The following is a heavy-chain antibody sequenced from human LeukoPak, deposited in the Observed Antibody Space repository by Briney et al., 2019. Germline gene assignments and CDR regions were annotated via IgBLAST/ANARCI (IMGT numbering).Heavy chain of an antibody. Sequence: GGSLRLSCAAPGFTFSRYAMSWVRQAPGKGLEWVSAISDRGDRTYYADSVKGRFTISRDNSKNALYLQMNSLRAEDMAVYFCAKSDRGSPPAETFQHWGQGTLVTVSS. V-gene: IGHV3-23*01. CDR2: ISDRGDRT. CDR1: GFTFSRYA. CDR3: AKSDRGSPPAETFQH. J-gene: IGHJ1*01. D-gene: IGHD1-26*01.